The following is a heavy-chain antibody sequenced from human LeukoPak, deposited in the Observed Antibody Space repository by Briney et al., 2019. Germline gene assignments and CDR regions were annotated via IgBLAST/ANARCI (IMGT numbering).Heavy chain of an antibody. CDR2: ISSSSYI. Sequence: GGSLRLSCAASGFTFSSYSMNWVRQAPGKGLEWVSSISSSSYIYYADSVKGRFTISRDNAKNSLYLQMNSLRAEDTAVYYCARDSRVYSSGWYLSGYWGQGTLVTVSS. D-gene: IGHD6-19*01. CDR3: ARDSRVYSSGWYLSGY. J-gene: IGHJ4*02. V-gene: IGHV3-21*01. CDR1: GFTFSSYS.